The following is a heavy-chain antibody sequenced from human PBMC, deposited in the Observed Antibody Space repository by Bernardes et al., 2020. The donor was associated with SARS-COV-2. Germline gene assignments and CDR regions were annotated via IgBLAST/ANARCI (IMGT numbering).Heavy chain of an antibody. Sequence: ASVKVSCMASGYTFTCYYIHWVRQAPGQGLEWMGWINPNSGGTNYAQKFHGRVTMTRETSISTAYMELSRLRSDATSVYYCALPPTNYDRYAMDVWGQGTTVTVS. CDR3: ALPPTNYDRYAMDV. CDR2: INPNSGGT. J-gene: IGHJ6*02. V-gene: IGHV1-2*02. D-gene: IGHD3-22*01. CDR1: GYTFTCYY.